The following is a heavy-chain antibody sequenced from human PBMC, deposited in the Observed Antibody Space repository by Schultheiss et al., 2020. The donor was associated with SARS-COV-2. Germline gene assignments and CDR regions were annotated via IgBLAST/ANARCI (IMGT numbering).Heavy chain of an antibody. J-gene: IGHJ4*02. CDR3: ARAGIAVARFDY. Sequence: GSLRLSCTVSGGSISSGSYYWSWIRQPPGKGLEWIGYIYYSGSTNYNPSLKSRVTISVDTSKNQFSLKLSSVTAADTAVYYCARAGIAVARFDYWGQGTLVTVSS. CDR1: GGSISSGSYY. CDR2: IYYSGST. D-gene: IGHD6-19*01. V-gene: IGHV4-61*01.